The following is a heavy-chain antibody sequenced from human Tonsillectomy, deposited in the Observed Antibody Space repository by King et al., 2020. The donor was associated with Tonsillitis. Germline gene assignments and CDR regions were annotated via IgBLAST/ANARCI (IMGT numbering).Heavy chain of an antibody. J-gene: IGHJ4*02. Sequence: VQLVESGGGLVQPGGSLKLSCAASGFTFSASAMHWVRRASGKGLEWVGRIRSKANSYATTYDASVKGRFTISREDSRNTAYLQMNSLKTEDTAVYYCTRRYHFDSSGYYQPDYWGQGTLVTVSS. CDR1: GFTFSASA. CDR3: TRRYHFDSSGYYQPDY. D-gene: IGHD3-22*01. CDR2: IRSKANSYAT. V-gene: IGHV3-73*01.